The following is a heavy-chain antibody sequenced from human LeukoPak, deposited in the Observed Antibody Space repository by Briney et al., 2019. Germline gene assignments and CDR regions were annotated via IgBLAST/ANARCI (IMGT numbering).Heavy chain of an antibody. J-gene: IGHJ4*02. D-gene: IGHD6-6*01. V-gene: IGHV3-74*01. CDR2: ISPTGSTT. CDR3: ARGPNSNWSGLDF. CDR1: GFSFSGHW. Sequence: GGSLRLYCTASGFSFSGHWMHWARQLPGKGLVWVSRISPTGSTTSYADSVKGRFTVSRDNAKNTLYLQVNNLRAEDTAVYYCARGPNSNWSGLDFWGQGTLLTVSS.